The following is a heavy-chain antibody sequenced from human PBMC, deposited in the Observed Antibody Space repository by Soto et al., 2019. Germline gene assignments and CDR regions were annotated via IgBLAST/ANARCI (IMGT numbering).Heavy chain of an antibody. CDR2: IYYSGST. Sequence: SETLSLTCTVSGGSISSGGYYWSWIRQHPGKGLEWIGYIYYSGSTYYNPSLKSRVTISVDTSKNQFSLKLSSVTAADTAVYYCARDRRDGYGWVYYGMDVWGQGTTVTVSS. CDR3: ARDRRDGYGWVYYGMDV. V-gene: IGHV4-31*03. CDR1: GGSISSGGYY. J-gene: IGHJ6*02. D-gene: IGHD5-18*01.